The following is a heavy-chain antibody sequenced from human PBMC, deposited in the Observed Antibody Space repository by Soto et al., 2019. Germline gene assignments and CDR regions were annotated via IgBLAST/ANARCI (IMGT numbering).Heavy chain of an antibody. Sequence: SVKVSCKTSGYTFTSYDINWVRQAPVQGLEWMGWMKPKSGDTGYAPKFQGRVNMTRNTSTGTAYMELSSLISEDTAVYYCARRRAVVAARPYYYYAMDVWGQGTTVTVSS. V-gene: IGHV1-8*01. CDR1: GYTFTSYD. J-gene: IGHJ6*02. D-gene: IGHD6-6*01. CDR2: MKPKSGDT. CDR3: ARRRAVVAARPYYYYAMDV.